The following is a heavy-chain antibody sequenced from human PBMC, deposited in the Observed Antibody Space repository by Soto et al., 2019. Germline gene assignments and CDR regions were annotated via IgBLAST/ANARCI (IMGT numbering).Heavy chain of an antibody. Sequence: QVLLLQSGSEVKKAGSSVQVSCKASGDAFKSYAIHWVRQAPGQGLEYMGRIIPSYDRTKYAQKFQGRLTLTADMYTSTGYMELSSLRSEDTAVYYCARDPTNDYGDDTFDYWGQGTKVIVSS. J-gene: IGHJ4*02. V-gene: IGHV1-69*06. CDR1: GDAFKSYA. CDR2: IIPSYDRT. D-gene: IGHD4-17*01. CDR3: ARDPTNDYGDDTFDY.